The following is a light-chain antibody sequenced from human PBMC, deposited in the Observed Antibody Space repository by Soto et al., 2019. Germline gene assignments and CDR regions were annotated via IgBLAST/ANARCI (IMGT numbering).Light chain of an antibody. J-gene: IGLJ1*01. CDR3: CSYAGSSTFVV. CDR1: SSDVGGYNL. Sequence: QSVLTQPASVSGSPGQSITISCTGTSSDVGGYNLVSWYQQHPGKAPKLMIYEVSKRPSGVSNRFSGSKSGNTASLTISGLQAEDEADYYCCSYAGSSTFVVFGTGTKVTVL. CDR2: EVS. V-gene: IGLV2-23*02.